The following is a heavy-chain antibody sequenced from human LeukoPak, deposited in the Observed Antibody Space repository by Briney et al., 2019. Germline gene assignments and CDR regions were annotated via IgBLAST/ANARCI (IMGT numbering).Heavy chain of an antibody. V-gene: IGHV3-30*04. CDR1: GFTFSSYA. Sequence: GGSLRLSCAASGFTFSSYAMHWVRQAPGKGLEWVAVISYDGSNKYYADSVKGRFTISRDNSKNTLYMQMNSLRAEDTAVFYCGREGGSGGYGEYFASGAQGPLVPVSS. CDR2: ISYDGSNK. D-gene: IGHD3-22*01. J-gene: IGHJ4*02. CDR3: GREGGSGGYGEYFAS.